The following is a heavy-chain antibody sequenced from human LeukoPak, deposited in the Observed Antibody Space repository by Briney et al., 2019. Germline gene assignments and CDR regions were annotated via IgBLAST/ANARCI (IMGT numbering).Heavy chain of an antibody. Sequence: SETLSLTCAVYGGSFSGYYWRWIRQPPGKGLEWIGAINHSGSTNYNPSLKSRVTISIDTSKNQFSLKLSSVTAADTAVYYCARVVRITGTYYFDYWGQGTLVTVSS. V-gene: IGHV4-34*01. CDR1: GGSFSGYY. D-gene: IGHD1/OR15-1a*01. J-gene: IGHJ4*02. CDR2: INHSGST. CDR3: ARVVRITGTYYFDY.